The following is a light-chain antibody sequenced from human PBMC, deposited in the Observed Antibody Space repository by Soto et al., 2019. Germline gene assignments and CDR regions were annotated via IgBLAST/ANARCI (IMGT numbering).Light chain of an antibody. V-gene: IGKV3-20*01. CDR2: GAS. Sequence: EIVLTQSPGTLSLSPGERATLSCRASQSVTSSYLAWYQQKPGQAPRLLISGASSRAPGIPDRFRGSGSGTDFSLTISRLEPEDFAVYYRQQYSTSRLTFGGGTKVEIK. CDR3: QQYSTSRLT. J-gene: IGKJ4*01. CDR1: QSVTSSY.